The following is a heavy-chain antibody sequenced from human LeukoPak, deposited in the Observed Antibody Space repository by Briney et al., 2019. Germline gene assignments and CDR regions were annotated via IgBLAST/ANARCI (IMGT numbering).Heavy chain of an antibody. CDR1: GYTFTGYY. D-gene: IGHD2/OR15-2a*01. Sequence: ASVKVSCKASGYTFTGYYMHWVRQAPGQGLEWMGWINPNSGDTNYAQKFQGRVTMTRDTSISTAYMELSRLRSDDTAVYYCARTGHRDFYFDYWGQGTLVTVSS. CDR2: INPNSGDT. CDR3: ARTGHRDFYFDY. V-gene: IGHV1-2*02. J-gene: IGHJ4*02.